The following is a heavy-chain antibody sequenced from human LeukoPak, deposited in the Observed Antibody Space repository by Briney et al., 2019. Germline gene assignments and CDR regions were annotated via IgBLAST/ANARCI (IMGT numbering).Heavy chain of an antibody. CDR3: AKTPDHRGYFAAFDY. CDR2: ISGSSTST. D-gene: IGHD3-22*01. V-gene: IGHV3-23*01. J-gene: IGHJ4*02. Sequence: GGSLRLSCAASGFTFSGYAMSWVRQAPGKGLEWVSIISGSSTSTYYADSVKGRFTISRDNSKNTLYLQINSLRVEDTAVYYCAKTPDHRGYFAAFDYWGQGTLVTVSS. CDR1: GFTFSGYA.